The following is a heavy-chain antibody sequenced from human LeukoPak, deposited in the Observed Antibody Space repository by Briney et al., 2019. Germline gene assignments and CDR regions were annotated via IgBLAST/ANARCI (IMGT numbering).Heavy chain of an antibody. V-gene: IGHV1-2*06. CDR1: GYTFIDYY. J-gene: IGHJ4*02. CDR3: ARDLPSTSNWELDY. CDR2: INPNSGGP. Sequence: ASVKVSCKASGYTFIDYYIHWVRQAPGQGLEWMGRINPNSGGPNYAQNFQGRVTMTRDTSISTAYMELSRLRSDDTAVYYCARDLPSTSNWELDYWGQGTLVTVSS. D-gene: IGHD7-27*01.